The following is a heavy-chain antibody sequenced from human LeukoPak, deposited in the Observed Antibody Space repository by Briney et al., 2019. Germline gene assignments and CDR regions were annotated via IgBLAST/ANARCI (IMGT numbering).Heavy chain of an antibody. CDR1: GFTFSNYG. J-gene: IGHJ3*02. D-gene: IGHD6-13*01. Sequence: GGSLRLSCTASGFTFSNYGLLWVRQAAGKGLEWMAIIWYDGSKKYYGDSVKGRFTISRDDSKNTLFLQMNSLRAEDTAVYYCARDDPHSSSWYEDAFDIWGQGTMVTVSS. V-gene: IGHV3-33*01. CDR2: IWYDGSKK. CDR3: ARDDPHSSSWYEDAFDI.